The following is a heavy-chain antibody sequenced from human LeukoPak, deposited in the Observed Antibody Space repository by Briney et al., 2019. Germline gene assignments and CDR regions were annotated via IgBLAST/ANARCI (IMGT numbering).Heavy chain of an antibody. Sequence: GGSLRLSCAASGFTFSNYWMTWVRQAPGKGLEWVANIKQDGSEKYYVDSVKGRFTISRDNAKNSLYLQMNSLRAEDTAVYYCARSETTYYYDSSVYFYYYYGMDVWGQGTTVTVSS. V-gene: IGHV3-7*01. D-gene: IGHD3-22*01. CDR3: ARSETTYYYDSSVYFYYYYGMDV. J-gene: IGHJ6*02. CDR2: IKQDGSEK. CDR1: GFTFSNYW.